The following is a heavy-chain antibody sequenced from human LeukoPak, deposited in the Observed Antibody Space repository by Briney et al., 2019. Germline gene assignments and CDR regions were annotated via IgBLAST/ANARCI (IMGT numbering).Heavy chain of an antibody. Sequence: SETLSLTCTVSGGSISSYYWSWIRQPPGKGLEWIGYIYTSGSTNYNPSLKSRVTISVDTSKNQFSLKLSSVTAADTAMYYCARHLYSGYDRVFDYWGQGTLVTISS. CDR1: GGSISSYY. J-gene: IGHJ4*02. CDR3: ARHLYSGYDRVFDY. D-gene: IGHD5-12*01. CDR2: IYTSGST. V-gene: IGHV4-4*09.